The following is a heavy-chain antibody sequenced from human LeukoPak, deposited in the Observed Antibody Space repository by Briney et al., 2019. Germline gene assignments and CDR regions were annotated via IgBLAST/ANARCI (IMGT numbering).Heavy chain of an antibody. J-gene: IGHJ4*02. D-gene: IGHD1-1*01. CDR3: ARHNYYHFDY. CDR1: GFTFNSFS. CDR2: IKHDGSEK. Sequence: PGGSLRLSCSASGFTFNSFSMTWVRQAPGKGLEWVANIKHDGSEKYYADSVRGRVTISRDSTKNSVYLQMNTLRAEDTAVYFCARHNYYHFDYWGQGTRVTASS. V-gene: IGHV3-7*01.